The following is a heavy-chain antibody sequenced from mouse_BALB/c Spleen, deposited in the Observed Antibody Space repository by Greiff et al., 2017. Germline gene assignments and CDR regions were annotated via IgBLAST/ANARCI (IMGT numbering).Heavy chain of an antibody. Sequence: DVHLVESGGGLVKPGGSLKLSCAASGFTFSSYTMSWVRQTPEKRLEWVATISSGGSYTYYPDSVKGRFTISRDNAKNTLYLQMSSLKSEDTAMYYCTREEGNPRYFDVWGAGTTVTVSS. CDR2: ISSGGSYT. CDR1: GFTFSSYT. D-gene: IGHD2-1*01. CDR3: TREEGNPRYFDV. J-gene: IGHJ1*01. V-gene: IGHV5-6-4*01.